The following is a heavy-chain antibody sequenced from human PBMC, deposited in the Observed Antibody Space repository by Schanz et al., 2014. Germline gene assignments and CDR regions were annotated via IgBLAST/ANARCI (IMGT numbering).Heavy chain of an antibody. CDR2: TNTNSGDT. CDR3: AREPLGCTGSGCQTYDAFDI. V-gene: IGHV1-2*02. CDR1: GYIFIGYY. Sequence: QVQLVQSGAEMKKPGASVKVSCKASGYIFIGYYIHWVRQAPGQGLEWMGWTNTNSGDTKIAQKFQDSVTMTRDPSISEAYMELTSLRSDDTAVYYCAREPLGCTGSGCQTYDAFDIWGQGTMVTVSS. J-gene: IGHJ3*02. D-gene: IGHD2-8*02.